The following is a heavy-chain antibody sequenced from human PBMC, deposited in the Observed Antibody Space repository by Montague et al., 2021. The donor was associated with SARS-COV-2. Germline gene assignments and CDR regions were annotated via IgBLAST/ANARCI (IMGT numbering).Heavy chain of an antibody. CDR3: AREGLGYCSSTSCYRGSDY. CDR2: IYYSGST. V-gene: IGHV4-59*01. Sequence: SETLSLTCTVSGGSISSYYWSWIRQPPGKGLEWIGYIYYSGSTNYNPSLKSRVTISVDTSKNQFSLKLSSVTAADTAVYYCAREGLGYCSSTSCYRGSDYWGQGTLVTVSS. J-gene: IGHJ4*02. CDR1: GGSISSYY. D-gene: IGHD2-2*02.